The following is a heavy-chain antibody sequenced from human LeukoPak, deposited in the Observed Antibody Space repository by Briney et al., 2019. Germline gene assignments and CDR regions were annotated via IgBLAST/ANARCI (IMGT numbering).Heavy chain of an antibody. V-gene: IGHV1-3*01. CDR2: INAGNGNT. D-gene: IGHD2-2*01. CDR3: ARDRGSIVVVPAAMPSGPLRP. CDR1: GYTFTSYA. Sequence: ASVTVSFKASGYTFTSYAMHWVRQAPGQRLEWMGWINAGNGNTKYSRKFQGRVTITRDTSASTAYMELSSLRSEDTAVYYCARDRGSIVVVPAAMPSGPLRPWGQGTLVTVSS. J-gene: IGHJ5*02.